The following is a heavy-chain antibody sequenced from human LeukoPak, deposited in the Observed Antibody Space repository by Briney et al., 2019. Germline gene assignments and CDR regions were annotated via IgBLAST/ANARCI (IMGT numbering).Heavy chain of an antibody. CDR1: GFTFGTYS. Sequence: GGSLRLSCAASGFTFGTYSMNWVRQAPGKGLEWVSAISGSGGSTYYADSVKGRFTISRDNSKNTLYLQMNSLRAEDTAVYYCAKSEYQLSFSRPDYWGQGTLVTVSS. V-gene: IGHV3-23*01. CDR3: AKSEYQLSFSRPDY. CDR2: ISGSGGST. D-gene: IGHD2-2*01. J-gene: IGHJ4*02.